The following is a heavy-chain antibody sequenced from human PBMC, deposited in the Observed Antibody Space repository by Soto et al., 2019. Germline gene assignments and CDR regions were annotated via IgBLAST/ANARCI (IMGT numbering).Heavy chain of an antibody. CDR1: GDSVSSNSAA. J-gene: IGHJ4*02. Sequence: SQTLSLTCAISGDSVSSNSAAWNWIRQSPSRGLEWLGRTYYRSKWYNDYAVSVKSRITINPDTSKNQFSLQLNSVTPEDTAVYYCARVSTVAGLAAYYFDYWGQGTLVTVSS. V-gene: IGHV6-1*01. CDR2: TYYRSKWYN. CDR3: ARVSTVAGLAAYYFDY. D-gene: IGHD3-9*01.